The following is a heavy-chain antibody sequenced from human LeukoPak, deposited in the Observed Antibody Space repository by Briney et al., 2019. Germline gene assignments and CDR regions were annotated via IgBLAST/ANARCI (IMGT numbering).Heavy chain of an antibody. CDR3: ARVRWEEAYYFDY. J-gene: IGHJ4*02. V-gene: IGHV1-46*01. CDR2: INPSGGST. Sequence: GASVKVSCKASGGTFSSYAISWVRQAPGQGLEWMGIINPSGGSTSYAQKFQGRVTMTRDTSTSTVYMELSSLRSEDTAVYYCARVRWEEAYYFDYWGQGTLVTVSS. CDR1: GGTFSSYA. D-gene: IGHD1-26*01.